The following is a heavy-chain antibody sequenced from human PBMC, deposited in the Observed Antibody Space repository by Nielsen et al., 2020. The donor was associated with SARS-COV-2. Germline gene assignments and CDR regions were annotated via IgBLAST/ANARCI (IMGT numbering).Heavy chain of an antibody. J-gene: IGHJ4*02. CDR2: ISGYNGNR. CDR1: GYRFTSYS. V-gene: IGHV1-18*01. CDR3: ARDVGLTHPEQFEY. Sequence: ASVKVSCKASGYRFTSYSVSWVRQAPGQGLEWMGWISGYNGNRYYAQKFQGRVTMTTDTFLSTAYMDLRSLRPDDTAVYYCARDVGLTHPEQFEYWGQGTLVTVSS. D-gene: IGHD1-26*01.